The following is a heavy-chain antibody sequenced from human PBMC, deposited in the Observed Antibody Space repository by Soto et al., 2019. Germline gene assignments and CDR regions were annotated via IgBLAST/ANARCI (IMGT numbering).Heavy chain of an antibody. Sequence: SVKVSCKATVYSFKNDSVHWVRQAPGQRLEWMGFTNEGSGNTRFSQKFQGRISITRDTSASTVYLDLSSLTSEDTAIYYCARDDRSVSGVVTLDHWGPGTLVTVS. CDR1: VYSFKNDS. CDR3: ARDDRSVSGVVTLDH. CDR2: TNEGSGNT. J-gene: IGHJ4*02. V-gene: IGHV1-3*01. D-gene: IGHD3-3*01.